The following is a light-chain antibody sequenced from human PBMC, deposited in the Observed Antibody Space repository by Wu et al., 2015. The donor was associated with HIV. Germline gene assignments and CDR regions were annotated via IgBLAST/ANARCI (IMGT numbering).Light chain of an antibody. CDR2: DAS. J-gene: IGKJ1*01. CDR1: QSINNY. Sequence: EVVLTQSPATLSLSPGERAALSCRASQSINNYLAWYQQRPGQAPRLLIYDASNRVAGIPARFSGSGSGTDFTLTISSLEPEDFAVYYCQQRTNWLWTFGQGTKGGNQT. CDR3: QQRTNWLWT. V-gene: IGKV3-11*01.